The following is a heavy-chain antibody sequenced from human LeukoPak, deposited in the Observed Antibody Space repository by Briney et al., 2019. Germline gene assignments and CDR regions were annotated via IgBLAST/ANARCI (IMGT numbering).Heavy chain of an antibody. V-gene: IGHV3-21*01. CDR3: ARDRHPIVVVPAAMRNNWFDP. Sequence: GGSLRLSCAASGFTFSSYSMNWVRQAPGKGLEWVSSISSSSSYIYYADSVKGRFTISRGNAKNSLYLQMNSLRAEDTAVYYCARDRHPIVVVPAAMRNNWFDPWGQGTLVTVSS. J-gene: IGHJ5*02. CDR2: ISSSSSYI. CDR1: GFTFSSYS. D-gene: IGHD2-2*01.